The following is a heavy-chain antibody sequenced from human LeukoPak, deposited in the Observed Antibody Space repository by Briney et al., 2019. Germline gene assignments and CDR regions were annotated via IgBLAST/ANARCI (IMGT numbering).Heavy chain of an antibody. CDR1: GFTFSSYA. D-gene: IGHD5-12*01. CDR3: AKYRGFSGYEPSDY. Sequence: GGSQRLSCAASGFTFSSYAMGWVRQPPGKGLEWVSALSGSGGSTYYADSVKGRFTISRDKSKNTLYLQMDSLRAEDTAVYYCAKYRGFSGYEPSDYWGQGTLVTVSS. CDR2: LSGSGGST. J-gene: IGHJ4*02. V-gene: IGHV3-23*01.